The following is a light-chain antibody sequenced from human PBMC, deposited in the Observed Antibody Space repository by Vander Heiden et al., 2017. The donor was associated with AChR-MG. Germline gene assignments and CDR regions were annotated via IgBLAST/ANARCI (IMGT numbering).Light chain of an antibody. CDR1: GSDIGGYNY. Sequence: QSALTQPASVSGSPGQSITISCTGSGSDIGGYNYVYWYPLQQGGAPKLMIYDVNKRPSWISYRFSASKSDTTASPTISGLQVADGAFYYCLSYTTSSAWVFGGGTKLTVL. CDR2: DVN. J-gene: IGLJ3*02. CDR3: LSYTTSSAWV. V-gene: IGLV2-14*03.